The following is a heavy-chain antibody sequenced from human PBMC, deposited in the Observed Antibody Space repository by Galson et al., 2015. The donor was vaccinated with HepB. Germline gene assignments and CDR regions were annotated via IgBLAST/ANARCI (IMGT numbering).Heavy chain of an antibody. CDR2: ISSSSSTI. J-gene: IGHJ2*01. CDR1: GFTFSSYS. D-gene: IGHD3-22*01. Sequence: SLRLSCAASGFTFSSYSMNWVRQAPGKGLEWVSYISSSSSTIYYADSVKGRFTISRDNAKNSLYLQMNSLRAEDTAVYYCARDRQHDNWYFDLWGRGTLVTVSS. V-gene: IGHV3-48*04. CDR3: ARDRQHDNWYFDL.